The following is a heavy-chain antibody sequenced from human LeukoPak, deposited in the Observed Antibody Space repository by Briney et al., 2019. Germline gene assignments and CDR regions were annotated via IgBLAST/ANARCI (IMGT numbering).Heavy chain of an antibody. Sequence: VKVSCKASGGTFSSYAISWVRQAPGQGLEWMGGIIPIFGTANYAQKFQGRVTITADKSTSTAYMELSSLRSEDTAVYYCARHRQWEPYFDHWGQGTLVTVSS. CDR3: ARHRQWEPYFDH. CDR2: IIPIFGTA. V-gene: IGHV1-69*06. CDR1: GGTFSSYA. D-gene: IGHD1-26*01. J-gene: IGHJ4*02.